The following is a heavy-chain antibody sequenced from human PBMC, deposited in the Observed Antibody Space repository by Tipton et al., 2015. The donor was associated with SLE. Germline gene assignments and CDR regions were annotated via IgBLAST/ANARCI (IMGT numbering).Heavy chain of an antibody. CDR1: GFAFNTYA. J-gene: IGHJ4*02. CDR2: IIFGGGST. CDR3: AKAPGDYYDSSGYRGTGYFDY. D-gene: IGHD3-22*01. V-gene: IGHV3-23*01. Sequence: GSLRLSCAASGFAFNTYAMSWVRQAPGKGLEWVSAIIFGGGSTYYADSMEGRFTISRDNSKNTLYLQMTSLRAEDTAVYYCAKAPGDYYDSSGYRGTGYFDYWGQGALVTVSS.